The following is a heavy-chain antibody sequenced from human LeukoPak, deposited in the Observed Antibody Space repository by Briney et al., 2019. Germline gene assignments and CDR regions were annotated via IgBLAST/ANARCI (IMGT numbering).Heavy chain of an antibody. CDR3: ARDLNSYGYKWFDP. CDR2: IKQDGSEK. D-gene: IGHD5-18*01. J-gene: IGHJ5*02. Sequence: GGSLRLSCAASGFTFSSYAMSWVRQAPGKGLEWVANIKQDGSEKYYVDSVKGRFTISRDNAKNSLYLQMNSLRAEDTAVYYCARDLNSYGYKWFDPWGQGTLVTVSS. CDR1: GFTFSSYA. V-gene: IGHV3-7*01.